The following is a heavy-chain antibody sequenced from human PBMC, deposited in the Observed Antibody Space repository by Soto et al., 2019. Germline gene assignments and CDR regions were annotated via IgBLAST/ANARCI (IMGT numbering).Heavy chain of an antibody. J-gene: IGHJ4*02. CDR1: GFTFGDYA. Sequence: GGSLRLSCTASGFTFGDYAMSWFRQAPGKGLEWVGFIRSKAYGGTTEYAASVKGRFTISRDDSKSIAYLQMNSLKTEDTAVYYCTRDLRGYSYGFFARPLYVYWGQGTLVTVSS. V-gene: IGHV3-49*03. CDR3: TRDLRGYSYGFFARPLYVY. CDR2: IRSKAYGGTT. D-gene: IGHD5-18*01.